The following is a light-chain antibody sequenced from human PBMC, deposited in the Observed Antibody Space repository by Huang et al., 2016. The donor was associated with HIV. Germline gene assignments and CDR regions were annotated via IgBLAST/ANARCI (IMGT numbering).Light chain of an antibody. CDR2: AAS. V-gene: IGKV3-20*01. Sequence: EIVLTQSPVTLSLSPGQRLTLSCRASQTVSHDYLAWYQQEPGQSPRLLIYAASTRAAGIPDRFSGSGSATDYILTVSRLEPEDSAVYYCQQYALSPWTFGHGTKVEI. CDR1: QTVSHDY. CDR3: QQYALSPWT. J-gene: IGKJ1*01.